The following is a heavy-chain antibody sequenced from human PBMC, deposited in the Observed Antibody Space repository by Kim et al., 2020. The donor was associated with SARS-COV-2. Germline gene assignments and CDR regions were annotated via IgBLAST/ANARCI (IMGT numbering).Heavy chain of an antibody. J-gene: IGHJ4*02. D-gene: IGHD5-18*01. Sequence: SETLSLICTVSGGSISSGDSYWSWIRQYPGKALEWIGYIYYSGSTYYNPSLKTRVTISVDTSKNQFSLKLSSVTAADTAVYYCAREGGRGYSYGGEFDYWGQGTLGTVSS. V-gene: IGHV4-31*03. CDR1: GGSISSGDSY. CDR2: IYYSGST. CDR3: AREGGRGYSYGGEFDY.